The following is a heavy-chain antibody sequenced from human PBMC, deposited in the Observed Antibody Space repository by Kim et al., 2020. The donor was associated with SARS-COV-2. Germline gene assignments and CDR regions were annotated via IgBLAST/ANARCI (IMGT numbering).Heavy chain of an antibody. V-gene: IGHV4-59*13. CDR2: TYYSGST. D-gene: IGHD3-22*01. CDR1: GGSISNYY. CDR3: ARGYDYYDSSGYYN. Sequence: SETLSLTCTVSGGSISNYYWSWLRQPPGKGLEWIGYTYYSGSTNYNPSLKSRVTISLDTSKNQFSLKLSSVTAADTAVYYCARGYDYYDSSGYYNWGQGTLVTVSS. J-gene: IGHJ4*02.